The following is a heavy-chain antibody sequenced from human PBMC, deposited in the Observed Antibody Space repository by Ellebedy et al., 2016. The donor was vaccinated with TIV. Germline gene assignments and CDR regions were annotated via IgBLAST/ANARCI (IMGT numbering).Heavy chain of an antibody. D-gene: IGHD3-10*01. Sequence: MPSETLSLTCAVYGGSFSGYYWSWIRQPPGKGLEWIGEINHSGSTNYNPSLKSRVTISVDTSKNQFSLKLSSVTAADTAVYYCARVGRGGRWFDPWGQGTLVTVSS. CDR2: INHSGST. J-gene: IGHJ5*02. CDR1: GGSFSGYY. CDR3: ARVGRGGRWFDP. V-gene: IGHV4-34*01.